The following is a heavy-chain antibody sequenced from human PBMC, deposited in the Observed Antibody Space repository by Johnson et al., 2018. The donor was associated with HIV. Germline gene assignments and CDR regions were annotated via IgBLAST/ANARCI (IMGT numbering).Heavy chain of an antibody. J-gene: IGHJ3*02. CDR3: ARSVHDYSDYLWGRDAFDI. CDR2: IRYDGSNK. Sequence: QVQLVESGGGVVQPGGSLRLSCAASGFTFSSYGMHWVRQAPGKGLEWVAFIRYDGSNKYYADSVKGRFTISRDNSKNTLYLQMNSLRAEDTAVYYCARSVHDYSDYLWGRDAFDIWGQGTMVIVSS. V-gene: IGHV3-30*02. D-gene: IGHD4-11*01. CDR1: GFTFSSYG.